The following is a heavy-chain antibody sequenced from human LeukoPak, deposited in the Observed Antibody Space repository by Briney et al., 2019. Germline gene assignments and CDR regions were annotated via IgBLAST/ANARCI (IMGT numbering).Heavy chain of an antibody. Sequence: PGGSLRLSCAASGFTFDDYGMSWVRQAPGKGLEWVSGINWNGGSTGYADSVKGRFTISRDNAKNSLYLQMNSLRAEDTAVYYCARGPSSSPGGPEYFQHWGQGTLVTVSS. V-gene: IGHV3-20*04. CDR2: INWNGGST. CDR3: ARGPSSSPGGPEYFQH. CDR1: GFTFDDYG. D-gene: IGHD6-13*01. J-gene: IGHJ1*01.